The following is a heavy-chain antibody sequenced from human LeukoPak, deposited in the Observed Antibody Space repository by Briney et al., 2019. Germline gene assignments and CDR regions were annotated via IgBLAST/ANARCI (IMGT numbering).Heavy chain of an antibody. Sequence: SETLSLTCAVSGGSISSYYWSWIRQPPGKGLEWIGYIYYSGSTNYNPSLKSRVTISVDTSKNQFSLKLSSVTAADTAVYYCARASDWEIFDYWGQGTLVTVSS. V-gene: IGHV4-59*01. CDR1: GGSISSYY. CDR2: IYYSGST. CDR3: ARASDWEIFDY. D-gene: IGHD1-26*01. J-gene: IGHJ4*02.